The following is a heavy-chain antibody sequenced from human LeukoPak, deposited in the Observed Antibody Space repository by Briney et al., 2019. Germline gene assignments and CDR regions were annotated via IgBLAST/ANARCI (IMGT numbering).Heavy chain of an antibody. V-gene: IGHV3-21*01. J-gene: IGHJ4*02. CDR3: ARVAQYCSSTSCYWGHYFDY. Sequence: GGSLRLSCAASGFTFSSYSMNWARQAPGKGLEWVSSISSSSSYIYYADSVKGRFTISRDNAKNSLYLQMNGLRAEDTAVYYCARVAQYCSSTSCYWGHYFDYWGQGTLVTVSS. CDR1: GFTFSSYS. CDR2: ISSSSSYI. D-gene: IGHD2-2*01.